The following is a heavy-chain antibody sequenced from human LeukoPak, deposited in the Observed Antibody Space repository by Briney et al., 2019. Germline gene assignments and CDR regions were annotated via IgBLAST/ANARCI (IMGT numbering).Heavy chain of an antibody. J-gene: IGHJ4*02. D-gene: IGHD1-26*01. Sequence: GGSLRLSCAASGFTFNSYGMHWVRQAPGKGLEWVAVISYDGSNKYYADSVKGRFGISRDNSKNTLYLQMNSLRAEDTAVYYCAKHKGESGYFDYWGQGTLVTVSS. CDR3: AKHKGESGYFDY. CDR2: ISYDGSNK. CDR1: GFTFNSYG. V-gene: IGHV3-30*18.